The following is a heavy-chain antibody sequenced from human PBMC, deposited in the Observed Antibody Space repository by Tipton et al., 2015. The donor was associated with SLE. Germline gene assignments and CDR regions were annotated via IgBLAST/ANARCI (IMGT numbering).Heavy chain of an antibody. Sequence: TLSLTCTVSGGSISSYYWSWIRQPAGKGLEWIGRIYTSGSTNYNPSLKSRVTMSVDTSKNQFSLKLSSVTAADTAIYYCARLYYYDSSNYPPDAFDIWGQGTMVTVSS. V-gene: IGHV4-4*07. D-gene: IGHD3-22*01. CDR3: ARLYYYDSSNYPPDAFDI. CDR2: IYTSGST. J-gene: IGHJ3*02. CDR1: GGSISSYY.